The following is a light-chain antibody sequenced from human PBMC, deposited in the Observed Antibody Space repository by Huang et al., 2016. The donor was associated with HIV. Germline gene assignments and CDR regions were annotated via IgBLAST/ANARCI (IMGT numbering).Light chain of an antibody. J-gene: IGKJ1*01. CDR1: QGISNS. V-gene: IGKV1-NL1*01. Sequence: DIQMTQSPSSLSAFVGDRVTITCRASQGISNSLAWYQQKPGKAPKLLLSPASRLENGVPSRFSGSGSGADYTLTISSLQPEDFATYYCQQYFSTPWTFGQGTKVEIK. CDR3: QQYFSTPWT. CDR2: PAS.